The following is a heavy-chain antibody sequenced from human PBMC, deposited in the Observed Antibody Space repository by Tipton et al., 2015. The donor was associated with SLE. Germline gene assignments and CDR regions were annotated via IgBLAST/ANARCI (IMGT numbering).Heavy chain of an antibody. J-gene: IGHJ4*02. D-gene: IGHD3-22*01. V-gene: IGHV4-61*08. CDR2: IYYSGST. CDR1: GGSISSGDYY. CDR3: ARGDSSGYSSVFDY. Sequence: TLSLTCAVSGGSISSGDYYWSWIRQPPGKGLEWIGYIYYSGSTNYNPSLKSRVTISVDTSKNQFSLKLSSVTAADTAVYYCARGDSSGYSSVFDYWGQGTLVTVSS.